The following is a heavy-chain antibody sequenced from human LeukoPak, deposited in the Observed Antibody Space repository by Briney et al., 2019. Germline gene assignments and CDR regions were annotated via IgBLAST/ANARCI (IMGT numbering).Heavy chain of an antibody. J-gene: IGHJ3*02. D-gene: IGHD3-10*01. V-gene: IGHV3-30*03. CDR3: ASFGESWFGESVFDASDI. CDR2: ISYDGSNK. Sequence: GRSLRLSCAASGFTFSSYGMHWVRQAPGKGLEWVAVISYDGSNKYYADSVKGRFTISRDNSKNTLYLQMNSLRAEDTAVYYCASFGESWFGESVFDASDIWGQGTMVTVSS. CDR1: GFTFSSYG.